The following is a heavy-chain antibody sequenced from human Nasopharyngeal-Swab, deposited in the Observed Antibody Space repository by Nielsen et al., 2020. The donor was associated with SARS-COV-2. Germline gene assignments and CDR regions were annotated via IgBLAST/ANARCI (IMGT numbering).Heavy chain of an antibody. CDR2: ISDDGSNK. D-gene: IGHD6-19*01. J-gene: IGHJ4*02. CDR1: GLTFSSYA. Sequence: GRSLRLSCAASGLTFSSYAMHWVRQAPGKGLEWVAVISDDGSNKYYADSVKGRFTISRDNSKNTLYLQMTSLRAEDPAVYYCARRGPLDSSGFDYWGQGTLVTVSS. V-gene: IGHV3-30-3*01. CDR3: ARRGPLDSSGFDY.